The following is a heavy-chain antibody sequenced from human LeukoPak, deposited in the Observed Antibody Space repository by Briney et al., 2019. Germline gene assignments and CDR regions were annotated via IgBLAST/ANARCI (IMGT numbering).Heavy chain of an antibody. V-gene: IGHV3-48*03. CDR1: GFTFSSYE. CDR2: ISPSGSTV. Sequence: GGSLRLSCAASGFTFSSYEVNWVRQAPGKGLEWVSYISPSGSTVYYADSVKGRFTISRDNAKNSLFLQMNSLRAEDTAVYYCARGSGTRNCFDYWGQGTLVTVSS. CDR3: ARGSGTRNCFDY. D-gene: IGHD3-10*01. J-gene: IGHJ4*02.